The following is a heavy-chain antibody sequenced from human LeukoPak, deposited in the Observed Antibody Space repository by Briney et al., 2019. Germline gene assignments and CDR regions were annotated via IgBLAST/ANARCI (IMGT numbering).Heavy chain of an antibody. Sequence: ASETLSLTCAVYGGSFSGYYWSWIRQPPGKGLEWIGEINHSGSTNYNPSLKSRVTISVDTSKNQFSLKLGSVTAADTAVYYCARGVRFLEWSKSPYNWFDPWGQGTLVTVSS. CDR3: ARGVRFLEWSKSPYNWFDP. CDR1: GGSFSGYY. J-gene: IGHJ5*02. D-gene: IGHD3-3*01. V-gene: IGHV4-34*01. CDR2: INHSGST.